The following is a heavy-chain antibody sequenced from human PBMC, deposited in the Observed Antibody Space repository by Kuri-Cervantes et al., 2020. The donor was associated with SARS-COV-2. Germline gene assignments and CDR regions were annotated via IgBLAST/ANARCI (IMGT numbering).Heavy chain of an antibody. D-gene: IGHD1-26*01. J-gene: IGHJ3*02. V-gene: IGHV1-2*02. CDR2: NNPNNGGT. Sequence: ASVNVSCKASGYTFSGYYMHWVRQAPGQGLEWMGWNNPNNGGTNYAQKFQGRVTMTRDTSTSTAYMELSSVRSDDTAVYYCARGAVGATSLGSFDIWGQGTMVTVSS. CDR3: ARGAVGATSLGSFDI. CDR1: GYTFSGYY.